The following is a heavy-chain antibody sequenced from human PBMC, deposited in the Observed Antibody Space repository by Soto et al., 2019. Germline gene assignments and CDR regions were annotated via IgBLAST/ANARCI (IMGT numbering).Heavy chain of an antibody. V-gene: IGHV4-34*01. D-gene: IGHD2-2*01. J-gene: IGHJ6*04. Sequence: KPSETLSLTCAVYGGSFSGYYWSWIRQPPGKGLEWIGEINHSGSTNYNPSLKSRVTISVDTSKNQFSLKLSSVTAADTAVYYCAREQLRYCSSTSCFRSNKMDVWGKGTTVTVSS. CDR1: GGSFSGYY. CDR2: INHSGST. CDR3: AREQLRYCSSTSCFRSNKMDV.